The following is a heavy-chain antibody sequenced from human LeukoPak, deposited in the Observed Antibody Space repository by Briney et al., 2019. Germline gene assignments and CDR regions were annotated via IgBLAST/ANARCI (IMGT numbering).Heavy chain of an antibody. CDR2: IKQDGSEK. Sequence: PGGSLRLSCAASGFTFSSYWMSWVRQAPGKGLEWVANIKQDGSEKYYVDSVKGRFTISRDNAKNSLYLQMNSLRAEDTAVYYCARVLGRVGNSDFWSGYWDYWGQGTLVTVSS. J-gene: IGHJ4*02. CDR1: GFTFSSYW. V-gene: IGHV3-7*01. D-gene: IGHD3-3*01. CDR3: ARVLGRVGNSDFWSGYWDY.